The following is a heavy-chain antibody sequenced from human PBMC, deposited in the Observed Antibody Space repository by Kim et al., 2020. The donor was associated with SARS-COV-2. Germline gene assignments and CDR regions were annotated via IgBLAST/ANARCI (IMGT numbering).Heavy chain of an antibody. D-gene: IGHD1-26*01. V-gene: IGHV3-74*01. CDR3: AREGGSYGSGMDV. J-gene: IGHJ6*02. Sequence: YADSVKGRFTIARDNAKNTLYLQMNSLRAEDTAVYYCAREGGSYGSGMDVWGQGTTVTVSS.